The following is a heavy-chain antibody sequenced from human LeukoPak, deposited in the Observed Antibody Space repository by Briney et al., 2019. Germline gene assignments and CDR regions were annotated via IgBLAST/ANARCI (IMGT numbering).Heavy chain of an antibody. D-gene: IGHD3-22*01. CDR1: GFTFSSYG. Sequence: GRSLRLSCAASGFTFSSYGMHWVRQAPGKGLEWVAVISYDGSNKYYADSVKGRFTISRDNSKNTLYLQMNSLRAEDTAVYYCAKDLGYDSSGYSISFDYWGQGTLVTVSS. V-gene: IGHV3-30*18. CDR2: ISYDGSNK. J-gene: IGHJ4*02. CDR3: AKDLGYDSSGYSISFDY.